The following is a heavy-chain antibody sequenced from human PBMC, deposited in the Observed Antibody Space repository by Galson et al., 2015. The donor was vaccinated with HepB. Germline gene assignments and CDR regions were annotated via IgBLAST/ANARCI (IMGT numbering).Heavy chain of an antibody. J-gene: IGHJ4*02. Sequence: PALVKPTQTLTLTCTFSGFSLSTSDICVSWIRQPPGKALEWLALIDWDDDKDYTTSLKTRLTISKDSSKNQVVLTMTNMDPVDTATYYCARTQVGPTRYFDYWGQGTLVTVSS. CDR1: GFSLSTSDIC. V-gene: IGHV2-70*01. D-gene: IGHD1-26*01. CDR2: IDWDDDK. CDR3: ARTQVGPTRYFDY.